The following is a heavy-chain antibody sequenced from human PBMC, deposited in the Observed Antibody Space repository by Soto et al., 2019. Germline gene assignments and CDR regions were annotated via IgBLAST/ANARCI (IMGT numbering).Heavy chain of an antibody. CDR2: IYYSGST. CDR1: GGSMSSYY. Sequence: QVQLQESGPGLVKPSETLSLTCTVSGGSMSSYYRSWIRQPPGKGLEWIGYIYYSGSTINNPTLKSRVTISVDTSKNQFSLKLSSVTAADTAVYYCARYGSGSSVWFDPWGQGTLVTVSS. D-gene: IGHD3-10*01. V-gene: IGHV4-59*01. J-gene: IGHJ5*02. CDR3: ARYGSGSSVWFDP.